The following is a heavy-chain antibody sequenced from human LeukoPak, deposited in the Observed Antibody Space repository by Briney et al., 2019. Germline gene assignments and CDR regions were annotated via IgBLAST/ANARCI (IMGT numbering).Heavy chain of an antibody. CDR2: IWYDGSNK. V-gene: IGHV3-33*01. D-gene: IGHD4-11*01. CDR3: ASLLQGDGMDV. J-gene: IGHJ6*04. Sequence: GGSLRLSCAASGFTFSSYGMHWVRQAPGKGLEGVAVIWYDGSNKYYADSVKGRFTISRDNSKNTLYLQMNSLTAEDTAVYYSASLLQGDGMDVWGKGTTVTVSS. CDR1: GFTFSSYG.